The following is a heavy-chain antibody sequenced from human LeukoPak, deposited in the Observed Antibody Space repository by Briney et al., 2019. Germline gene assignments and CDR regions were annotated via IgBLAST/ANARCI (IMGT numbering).Heavy chain of an antibody. CDR3: ARAAGQWLVPDY. CDR1: GYTAIDYY. D-gene: IGHD6-19*01. V-gene: IGHV1-46*01. J-gene: IGHJ4*02. Sequence: GASVKVSCKASGYTAIDYYMHWVRQAPGQGLEWMGMINPTSGSTDYAQTFQGRVTMTRDTPTSVFYMEMNGLTSDDTAVYYCARAAGQWLVPDYWGQGTLVTVSS. CDR2: INPTSGST.